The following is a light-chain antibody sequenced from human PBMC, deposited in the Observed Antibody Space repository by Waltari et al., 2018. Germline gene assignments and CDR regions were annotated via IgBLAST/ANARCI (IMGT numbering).Light chain of an antibody. CDR2: GVS. CDR1: QGIFNS. V-gene: IGKV1-NL1*01. J-gene: IGKJ4*01. CDR3: QQYYSFPLT. Sequence: DIQMTQSPSSLSASIGDRVTITCRASQGIFNSLAWFQQRPGEAPKFLLYGVSRLQSGVPSRFSGSGSGTDYTLTITNLQPEDCAIFYCQQYYSFPLTFGGGT.